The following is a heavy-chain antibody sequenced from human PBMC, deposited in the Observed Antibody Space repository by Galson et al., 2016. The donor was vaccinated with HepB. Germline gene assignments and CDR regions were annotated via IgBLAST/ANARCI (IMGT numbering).Heavy chain of an antibody. V-gene: IGHV5-10-1*01. CDR2: MDPSDSFT. D-gene: IGHD3-16*01. Sequence: QSGAEVKKPGESLRISCKASGYKFTNYWISWVRQTPGKGLEWIGRMDPSDSFTTYSPSFEGHVTMSTDNSINTAFLQWSSLQASDTAMYFCAGLPLHDDDGLIGYWGQGTPVSVSS. CDR3: AGLPLHDDDGLIGY. J-gene: IGHJ4*02. CDR1: GYKFTNYW.